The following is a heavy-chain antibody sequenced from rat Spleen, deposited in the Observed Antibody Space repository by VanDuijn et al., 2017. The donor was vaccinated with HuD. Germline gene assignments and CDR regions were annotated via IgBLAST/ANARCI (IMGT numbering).Heavy chain of an antibody. D-gene: IGHD1-6*01. V-gene: IGHV2-47*01. J-gene: IGHJ2*01. CDR1: GLSLTSNI. CDR3: TRGPMHTAGNYFDY. Sequence: QVQLKESGPGLVQPSQTLSLPCTVSGLSLTSNIVSWIRQPLGKGLEWMGVIWSNGGTDYNSALKSRLSISRDTSKRQVFLKMNSLRTDDTAIYFCTRGPMHTAGNYFDYWGQGVMVTVSS. CDR2: IWSNGGT.